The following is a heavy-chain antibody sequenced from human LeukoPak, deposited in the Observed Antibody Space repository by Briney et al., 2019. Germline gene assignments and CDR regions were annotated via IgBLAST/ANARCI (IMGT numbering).Heavy chain of an antibody. V-gene: IGHV4-30-4*01. CDR2: ICYTGRT. J-gene: IGHJ5*02. CDR3: ARVKGNYQNWFDT. CDR1: GGSISSSGFH. Sequence: SQTPSLICIVSGGSISSSGFHWSWVRQPPGKGLEWIGYICYTGRTYYNPSLKSRVTLSVDTSRNQFSLKLNSVTATDTAVYYCARVKGNYQNWFDTWGQGTLVTVSS. D-gene: IGHD1-7*01.